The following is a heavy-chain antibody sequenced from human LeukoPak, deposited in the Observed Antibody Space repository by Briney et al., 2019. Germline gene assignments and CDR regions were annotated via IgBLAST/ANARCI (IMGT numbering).Heavy chain of an antibody. Sequence: PGGYLRLSCAASGFTFSTYTMTWVRKVPGKGLEWVSVISGSGATTYYAESAKGRFTISRDNSKNTVYLQMNSLRAEDTAVYYCAKRHGISGTTTRAADYWGQGTLVTVSS. J-gene: IGHJ4*02. CDR2: ISGSGATT. V-gene: IGHV3-23*01. D-gene: IGHD1-7*01. CDR1: GFTFSTYT. CDR3: AKRHGISGTTTRAADY.